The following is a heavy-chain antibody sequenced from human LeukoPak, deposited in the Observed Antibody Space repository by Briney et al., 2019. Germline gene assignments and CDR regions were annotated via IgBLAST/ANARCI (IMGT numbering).Heavy chain of an antibody. Sequence: GGSLRLSCAASGFTFSSYSMNWVRQAPGKGLEWVSHITASGTAMFYADSVKGRFTISRDNAKNSLYLQMNSLRAEDTALYYCAKDMTVAAFNPAFDYWGQGTLVTVSS. CDR1: GFTFSSYS. D-gene: IGHD2-15*01. CDR3: AKDMTVAAFNPAFDY. V-gene: IGHV3-48*01. CDR2: ITASGTAM. J-gene: IGHJ4*02.